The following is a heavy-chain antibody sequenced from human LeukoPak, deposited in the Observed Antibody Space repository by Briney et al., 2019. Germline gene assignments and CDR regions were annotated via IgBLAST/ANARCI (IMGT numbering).Heavy chain of an antibody. CDR2: ISYDGSNK. CDR3: ARDLGQGRPHYYDSSIYSLYYFDY. CDR1: GFTFSSYA. V-gene: IGHV3-30*04. D-gene: IGHD3-22*01. J-gene: IGHJ4*02. Sequence: GGSLRLSCAASGFTFSSYAMHWVRQAPGKGLEWVAVISYDGSNKYYADSVKGRFTISRDNSKNTLYLQMNSLRVEDTAVYYCARDLGQGRPHYYDSSIYSLYYFDYWGQGALVTVSS.